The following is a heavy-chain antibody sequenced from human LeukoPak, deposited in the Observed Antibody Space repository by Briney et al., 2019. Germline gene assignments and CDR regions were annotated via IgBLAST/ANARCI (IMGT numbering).Heavy chain of an antibody. CDR3: AKDLEQWPAVPEY. Sequence: GGSLRLSCAASGFIFSSYWMHWVRQAPGKGLVWVARINPDGSSTSYEDSVKGRFTVSRDNSKNRLYLQMNSLRPEETALYYCAKDLEQWPAVPEYWGQGTLVIVSS. CDR2: INPDGSST. V-gene: IGHV3-74*01. D-gene: IGHD6-19*01. J-gene: IGHJ4*02. CDR1: GFIFSSYW.